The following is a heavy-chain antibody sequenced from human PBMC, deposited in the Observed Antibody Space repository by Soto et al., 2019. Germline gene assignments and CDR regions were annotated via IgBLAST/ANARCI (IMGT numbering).Heavy chain of an antibody. V-gene: IGHV4-39*02. CDR1: GGSISSSSYY. CDR2: IYYNGNT. Sequence: QLQLQESGPGLVKPSETLSLTCTVSGGSISSSSYYWAWIRQPPGKGLEWIGNIYYNGNTYYNPSLKSSVTIPVSTSKNHFSLNLTSVTAADTAVYYCAKCGYSFTYLPFDSWGQGTLVAVSS. J-gene: IGHJ4*02. CDR3: AKCGYSFTYLPFDS. D-gene: IGHD5-18*01.